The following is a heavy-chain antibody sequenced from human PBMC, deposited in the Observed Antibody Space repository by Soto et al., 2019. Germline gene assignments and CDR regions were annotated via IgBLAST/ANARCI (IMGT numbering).Heavy chain of an antibody. D-gene: IGHD4-4*01. V-gene: IGHV2-5*04. J-gene: IGHJ6*02. Sequence: QITLKESGPTLVRPTQTLTLTCSFSGFSLNTNGMGVGWIRQPPGKALEWLAFIYWDEDKRYSPSLKTRLTVTTDTSKNEVVLTLTNLDPLDTGTYYCVGCNYESGLDVWGQGTTVTVSS. CDR1: GFSLNTNGMG. CDR3: VGCNYESGLDV. CDR2: IYWDEDK.